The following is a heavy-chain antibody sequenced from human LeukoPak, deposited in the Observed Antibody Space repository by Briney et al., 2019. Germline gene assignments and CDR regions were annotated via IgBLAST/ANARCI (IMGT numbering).Heavy chain of an antibody. J-gene: IGHJ4*02. CDR2: ISGSGGST. Sequence: GGSLRLSCAASGFTFSSYAMSWVRQAPGKGLEWVSAISGSGGSTYYADSVKGRFTISRDNSKNTLYLQMNSLRAEDTAVYYCARGIRSGYDTGTDYWGQGTLVTVSS. CDR1: GFTFSSYA. CDR3: ARGIRSGYDTGTDY. V-gene: IGHV3-23*01. D-gene: IGHD5-12*01.